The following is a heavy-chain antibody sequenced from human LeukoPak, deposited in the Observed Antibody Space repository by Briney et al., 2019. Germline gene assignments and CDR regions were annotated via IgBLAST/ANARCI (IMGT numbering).Heavy chain of an antibody. CDR2: IYYSGST. CDR3: AKWVAAAGSEIDY. CDR1: GGSISSSSYY. D-gene: IGHD6-13*01. Sequence: SETLSLTCTVSGGSISSSSYYWGWIRQPPGKGLEWIGSIYYSGSTYYNPSLKSRVTISVGTSKNQFSLKLSSVTAADTAVYYCAKWVAAAGSEIDYWGQGTLVTVSS. J-gene: IGHJ4*02. V-gene: IGHV4-39*01.